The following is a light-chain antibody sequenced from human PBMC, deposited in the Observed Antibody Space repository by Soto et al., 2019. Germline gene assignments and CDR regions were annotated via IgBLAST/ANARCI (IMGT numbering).Light chain of an antibody. CDR1: SSNIGAGYD. J-gene: IGLJ1*01. CDR3: QSYDSSLSGPDV. V-gene: IGLV1-40*01. CDR2: GNS. Sequence: QSVLTQPPSVSGAPGQSVTISCTGSSSNIGAGYDVHWYQQLPGTAPKLLIYGNSNRPSGVPDRFSGSKSGTSASLAITGLQAEDEADYYCQSYDSSLSGPDVFGTGTKLTVL.